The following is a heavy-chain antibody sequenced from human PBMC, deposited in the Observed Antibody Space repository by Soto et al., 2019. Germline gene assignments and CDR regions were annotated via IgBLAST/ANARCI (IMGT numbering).Heavy chain of an antibody. CDR2: IWYDGSNK. CDR1: GFTFSSYG. CDR3: ARDQTRFLEWLDAFDI. V-gene: IGHV3-33*01. D-gene: IGHD3-3*01. Sequence: GGSLRLSCAASGFTFSSYGMHWVRQAPGKGLEWVAVIWYDGSNKYYADSVKGRFTISRDNSKNTLYLQMNSLRAEDTAVYYCARDQTRFLEWLDAFDIWGQGTMVTVSS. J-gene: IGHJ3*02.